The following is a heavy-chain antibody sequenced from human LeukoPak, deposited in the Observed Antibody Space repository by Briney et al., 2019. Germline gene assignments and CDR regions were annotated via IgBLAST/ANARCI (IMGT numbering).Heavy chain of an antibody. CDR1: GGSISSFY. CDR2: IYITGST. J-gene: IGHJ5*02. V-gene: IGHV4-4*07. Sequence: SETLSLTCTVSGGSISSFYWSWIRRPAGKGLEWIGHIYITGSTNYNPSLKSRVTMSVDTSKNQFSLKLSSVTAADTAVYYCARDKYYGSGNYGKYNWFDPWGQGTLVTVSS. CDR3: ARDKYYGSGNYGKYNWFDP. D-gene: IGHD3-10*01.